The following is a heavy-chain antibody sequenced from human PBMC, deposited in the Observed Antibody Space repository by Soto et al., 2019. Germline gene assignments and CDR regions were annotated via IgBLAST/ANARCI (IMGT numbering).Heavy chain of an antibody. D-gene: IGHD2-2*01. CDR3: AAGSYCSSTSCYFYSDYYYGMDV. CDR1: GFTFTSSA. Sequence: GASVKVSCKASGFTFTSSAVQWVRQARGQRLEWIGWIVVGSGNTNYAQKFQERVTITRDMSTSTAYMELSSLRSEDTAVYYCAAGSYCSSTSCYFYSDYYYGMDVWGQGITVTVS. V-gene: IGHV1-58*01. CDR2: IVVGSGNT. J-gene: IGHJ6*02.